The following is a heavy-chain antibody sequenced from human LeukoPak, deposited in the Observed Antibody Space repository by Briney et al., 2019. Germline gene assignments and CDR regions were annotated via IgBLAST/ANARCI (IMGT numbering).Heavy chain of an antibody. CDR2: ISYDGSNK. Sequence: GGSLRLSCAASGFTFSSYAMHWVRQAPGKGLEWVAVISYDGSNKYYADSVKGRFTISRDNSKNTLYLQMNSLRAEDTAVYYCAKDNSFGKTGSSCPQFDYWGQGTLVTVSS. V-gene: IGHV3-30-3*01. J-gene: IGHJ4*02. CDR3: AKDNSFGKTGSSCPQFDY. CDR1: GFTFSSYA. D-gene: IGHD6-6*01.